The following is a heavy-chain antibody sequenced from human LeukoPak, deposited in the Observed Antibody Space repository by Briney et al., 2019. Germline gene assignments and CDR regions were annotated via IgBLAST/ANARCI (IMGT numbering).Heavy chain of an antibody. V-gene: IGHV1-69*13. Sequence: SVKVSCKASGGTFSSYAISWVRQPPGQGLEWMGGIIPIFGTANYAQKFQGRVTITADESTSTAYMELSSLRSEDTAVYYCARDGGTYDILTGYRAPLDYWGQGTLVTVSS. CDR2: IIPIFGTA. J-gene: IGHJ4*02. D-gene: IGHD3-9*01. CDR1: GGTFSSYA. CDR3: ARDGGTYDILTGYRAPLDY.